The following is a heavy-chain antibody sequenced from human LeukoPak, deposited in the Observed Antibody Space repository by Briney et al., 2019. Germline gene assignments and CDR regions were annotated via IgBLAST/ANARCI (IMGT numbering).Heavy chain of an antibody. CDR2: IIPIFGTA. J-gene: IGHJ4*02. Sequence: ASVKVSCKASGGTFSSYAISWVRQAPGQGLEWMGGIIPIFGTANYAQKFQGRVTITADKSTSTAYVELSSLRSEDTAVYYCARALGYCSSTSCSYFDYWGQGTLVTVSS. CDR3: ARALGYCSSTSCSYFDY. D-gene: IGHD2-2*01. CDR1: GGTFSSYA. V-gene: IGHV1-69*06.